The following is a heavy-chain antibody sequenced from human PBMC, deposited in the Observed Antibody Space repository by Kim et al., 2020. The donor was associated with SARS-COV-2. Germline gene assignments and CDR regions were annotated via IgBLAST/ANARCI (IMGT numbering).Heavy chain of an antibody. CDR3: ARVLGIAMAGIFDY. D-gene: IGHD6-19*01. CDR2: INHSGST. V-gene: IGHV4-34*01. CDR1: GGSFSGYY. Sequence: SETLSLTCAVYGGSFSGYYWSWIRQPPGKGLEWIGEINHSGSTKYNPSLKSRVTISVDTSKNQFSLKLSSVTAADTTVYYCARVLGIAMAGIFDYWGQGTLVTVSS. J-gene: IGHJ4*02.